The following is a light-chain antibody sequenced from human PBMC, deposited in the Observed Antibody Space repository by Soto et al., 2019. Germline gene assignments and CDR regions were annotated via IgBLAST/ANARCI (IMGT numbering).Light chain of an antibody. Sequence: DIQITQSPSSLSASVVDRVTITCRASQGIDTYLAWFQQKPGKAPKTLIYAASSLHSGVPSRFSGSGFGTDFTLTISSLQPEDFATYYCQHYNGYPQTFGQGTRLEI. CDR1: QGIDTY. CDR3: QHYNGYPQT. J-gene: IGKJ5*01. V-gene: IGKV1-16*01. CDR2: AAS.